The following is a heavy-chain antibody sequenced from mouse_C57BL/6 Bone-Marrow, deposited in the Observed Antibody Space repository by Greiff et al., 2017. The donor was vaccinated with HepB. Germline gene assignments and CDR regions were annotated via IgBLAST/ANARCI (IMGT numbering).Heavy chain of an antibody. D-gene: IGHD1-1*01. J-gene: IGHJ4*01. CDR3: ARDGYYGSRRYAMDY. Sequence: EVQRVESGGGLVKPGESLKLSCAASGFTFSSYAMSWVRQTPEKRLEWVATISDGGSYTYYPDNVKGRFTISRDNAKNNLYLQMSHLKSEDTAMYYCARDGYYGSRRYAMDYWGQGTSVTVSS. CDR1: GFTFSSYA. V-gene: IGHV5-4*01. CDR2: ISDGGSYT.